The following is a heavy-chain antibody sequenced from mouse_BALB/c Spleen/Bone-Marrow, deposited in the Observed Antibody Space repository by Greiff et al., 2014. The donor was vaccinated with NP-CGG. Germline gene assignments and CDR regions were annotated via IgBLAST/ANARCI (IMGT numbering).Heavy chain of an antibody. Sequence: VQLQQSGPELVKPGASVKISCKTSGYTFTDYTMHWVRQSHGKSLEWIGSINPNNGGSSCNQKFKAKATLTIDKSSSTPYTELRSLTSEDSAVYYCARAVHFDYWGQGTTLTVSS. CDR3: ARAVHFDY. CDR1: GYTFTDYT. CDR2: INPNNGGS. V-gene: IGHV1-22*01. J-gene: IGHJ2*01.